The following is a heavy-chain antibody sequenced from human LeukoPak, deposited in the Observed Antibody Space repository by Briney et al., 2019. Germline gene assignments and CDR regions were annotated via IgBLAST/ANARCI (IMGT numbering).Heavy chain of an antibody. CDR3: ARLLYKTYSSGWYEGFDY. J-gene: IGHJ4*02. D-gene: IGHD6-19*01. Sequence: ASVKVSCKASGYTFTSYDINWVRQATGQGLEWMGWMNPNSGNTGYAQKFQGRVTMTRNTSISTAYMELSSLRSEDTAVYYCARLLYKTYSSGWYEGFDYWGQGTLVTVSS. CDR2: MNPNSGNT. CDR1: GYTFTSYD. V-gene: IGHV1-8*01.